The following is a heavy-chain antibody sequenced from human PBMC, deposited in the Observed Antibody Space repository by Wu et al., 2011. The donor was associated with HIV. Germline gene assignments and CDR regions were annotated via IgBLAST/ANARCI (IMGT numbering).Heavy chain of an antibody. Sequence: QVQLVQSGAEVKKPGSSVKVSCTASGGAFSSYAISWVRQAPGQGLEWMGGIIPMFGTANYAQKFQGRVTISTDELTKTAYMELSSLRSEDTAVYYCTTTYCSGGKCYLNYTFDIWGQGTMVIVSS. CDR1: GGAFSSYA. CDR2: IIPMFGTA. D-gene: IGHD2-15*01. J-gene: IGHJ3*02. CDR3: TTTYCSGGKCYLNYTFDI. V-gene: IGHV1-69*05.